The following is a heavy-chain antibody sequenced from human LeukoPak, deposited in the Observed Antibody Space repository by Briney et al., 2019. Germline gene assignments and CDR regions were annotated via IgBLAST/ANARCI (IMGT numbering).Heavy chain of an antibody. CDR1: GGTFSSYA. CDR3: ARHYYDSSGYYHDAFDI. J-gene: IGHJ3*02. D-gene: IGHD3-22*01. V-gene: IGHV1-69*04. CDR2: IIPILGIA. Sequence: SVKVSCKASGGTFSSYAISWVRQAPGQGLEWMGRIIPILGIANYAQKFQGRVTITADKSTSTAYMELSSLRSEDTAVYYCARHYYDSSGYYHDAFDIWGQGTMVTVSS.